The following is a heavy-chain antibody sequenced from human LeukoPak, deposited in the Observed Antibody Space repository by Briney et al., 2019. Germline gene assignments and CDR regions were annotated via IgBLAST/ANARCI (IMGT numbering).Heavy chain of an antibody. CDR2: IKSKTDGGTS. CDR1: GFTFTNAW. Sequence: GGSLRLSCAASGFTFTNAWMYWVRQAPGKGLEWVGRIKSKTDGGTSDYAAPVTGRFTISRDDSKSTLYLEMYSLKTEDTGVYYCSTLWYGAWGQGTWSPSPQ. V-gene: IGHV3-15*01. D-gene: IGHD3-10*01. J-gene: IGHJ5*02. CDR3: STLWYGA.